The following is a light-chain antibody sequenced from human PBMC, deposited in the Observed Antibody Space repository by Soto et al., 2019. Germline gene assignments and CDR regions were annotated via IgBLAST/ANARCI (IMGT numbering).Light chain of an antibody. J-gene: IGKJ4*01. CDR3: QQYHSSPLT. CDR2: WAS. V-gene: IGKV4-1*01. CDR1: QSVLYSSNNKNF. Sequence: DIVMTQSPDSLSVSLGERATINCKSGQSVLYSSNNKNFLAWYQQKPGHPPKLLFYWASTRESGVPDRFSGSGSGTDFTLTISSLQAEDVAVYYCQQYHSSPLTFGGGTKVDIK.